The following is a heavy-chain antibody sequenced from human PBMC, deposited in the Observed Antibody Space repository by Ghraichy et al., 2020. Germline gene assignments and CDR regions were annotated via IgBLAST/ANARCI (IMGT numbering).Heavy chain of an antibody. CDR2: ISPSGVGT. D-gene: IGHD4-23*01. CDR1: GFTFSDYA. J-gene: IGHJ4*01. V-gene: IGHV3-23*01. Sequence: GGSLRLSCAASGFTFSDYAMSWVRQAPGKGLEWVSAISPSGVGTYYAGSVKGRFTISRDNSKNTLYLQMNSLRAEDTALYNCAKEDYAGNSGFDHWDHGALVTVSS. CDR3: AKEDYAGNSGFDH.